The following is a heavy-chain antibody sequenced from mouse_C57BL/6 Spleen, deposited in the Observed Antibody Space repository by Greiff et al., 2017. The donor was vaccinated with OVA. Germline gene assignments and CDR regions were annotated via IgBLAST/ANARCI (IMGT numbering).Heavy chain of an antibody. CDR3: AREEIYYDYPYAMDY. D-gene: IGHD2-4*01. CDR1: GYTFTDHT. Sequence: VQLQQSDAELVKPGASVKISCKVSGYTFTDHTIHWMKQRPEQGLEWIGYIYPRDGSTKYNEKFKGKATLTADKSSSTAYMQLNSLTSEDSAVYFCAREEIYYDYPYAMDYWGQGTSVTVSS. J-gene: IGHJ4*01. V-gene: IGHV1-78*01. CDR2: IYPRDGST.